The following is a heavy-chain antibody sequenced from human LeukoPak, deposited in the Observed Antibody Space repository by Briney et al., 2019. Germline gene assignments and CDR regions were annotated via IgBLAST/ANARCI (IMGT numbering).Heavy chain of an antibody. CDR2: INSDGSST. CDR3: ARDLANRAD. Sequence: GGSLRLSCAASGFTFTSYWMHWVRQAPGEGLVWVSRINSDGSSTSYADSVKGRFTISRDNAKNTLYLQMNSLRPEDTAVYYCARDLANRADWGQGTLVTVSS. CDR1: GFTFTSYW. V-gene: IGHV3-74*01. D-gene: IGHD3-16*02. J-gene: IGHJ4*02.